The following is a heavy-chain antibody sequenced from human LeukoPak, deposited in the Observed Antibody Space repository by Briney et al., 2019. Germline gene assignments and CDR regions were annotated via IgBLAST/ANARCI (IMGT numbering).Heavy chain of an antibody. CDR2: IIGSTFST. J-gene: IGHJ4*01. Sequence: GGSLRLSCAASGFTLSSYAMSWVRQAPGKGLEWVSGIIGSTFSTFYADSVKGRFIISRDDSKNILYLQMSRLRVEDTAVYYCAKGGYDYVEVGYFDYWGHGSLVTVSS. CDR1: GFTLSSYA. D-gene: IGHD5-12*01. V-gene: IGHV3-23*01. CDR3: AKGGYDYVEVGYFDY.